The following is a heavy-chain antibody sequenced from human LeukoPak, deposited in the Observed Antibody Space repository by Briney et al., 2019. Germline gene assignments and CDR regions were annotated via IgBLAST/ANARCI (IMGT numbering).Heavy chain of an antibody. CDR3: AKDSSSWYWYYYYMDV. D-gene: IGHD6-13*01. Sequence: ERSLRLSCAASGFTFSSYGMHWVRQAPGKGLEWLAVIWYDGSNKYYADSVKGRFTISRDNSKNTLYLQMNSLRAEDTAVYYCAKDSSSWYWYYYYMDVWGKGTTVTVSS. V-gene: IGHV3-33*06. CDR2: IWYDGSNK. CDR1: GFTFSSYG. J-gene: IGHJ6*03.